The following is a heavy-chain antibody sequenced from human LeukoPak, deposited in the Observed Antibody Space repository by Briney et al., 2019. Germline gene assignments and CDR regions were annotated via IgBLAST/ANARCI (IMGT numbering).Heavy chain of an antibody. D-gene: IGHD1-26*01. V-gene: IGHV4-34*01. Sequence: SETLSLTCAVYGGSFSGYYWSWIRQPPGKGLEWIGEINHSGSTNYNPSLKSRVTISVDTSKNQFSLKLSSVTAADTAVYYCAREGRPGAYYFDYWGQGTLVSVSP. CDR3: AREGRPGAYYFDY. CDR1: GGSFSGYY. J-gene: IGHJ4*02. CDR2: INHSGST.